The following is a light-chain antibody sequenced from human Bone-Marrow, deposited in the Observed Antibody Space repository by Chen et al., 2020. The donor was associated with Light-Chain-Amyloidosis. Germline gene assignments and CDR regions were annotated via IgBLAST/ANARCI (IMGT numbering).Light chain of an antibody. CDR3: CSYAASNTYF. CDR2: EVN. J-gene: IGLJ1*01. V-gene: IGLV2-23*02. Sequence: QSALTQHASVSGSPGKSITISCTGTSSEVGSFNLVSWYQQHPGKAPKLRIYEVNKRPSGVSNRFSVSTSGNPASLPISGLQAEDEADYYCCSYAASNTYFFGTETNVTVL. CDR1: SSEVGSFNL.